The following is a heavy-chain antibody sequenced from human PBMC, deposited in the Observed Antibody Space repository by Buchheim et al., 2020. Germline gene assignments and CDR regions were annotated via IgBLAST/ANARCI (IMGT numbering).Heavy chain of an antibody. Sequence: QVQLVESGGGVVQPGRSLRLSCAASGFTFSTFGMYWVRQAPGKGLEWVGVTSYHGNKKYYADSVKGRFTISRDNSQNTLFLQMDSLRAEDTGMYYCVKGGLYCGGDCYSAEAFDVWGQGT. V-gene: IGHV3-30*18. D-gene: IGHD2-21*02. CDR3: VKGGLYCGGDCYSAEAFDV. J-gene: IGHJ3*01. CDR1: GFTFSTFG. CDR2: TSYHGNKK.